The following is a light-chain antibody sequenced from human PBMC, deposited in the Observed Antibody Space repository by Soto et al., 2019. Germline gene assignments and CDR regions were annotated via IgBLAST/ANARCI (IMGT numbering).Light chain of an antibody. CDR3: QQYGASPGT. J-gene: IGKJ1*01. CDR1: QTVSSNY. Sequence: EIVLTQSPGTLSLSPGERATLSCRASQTVSSNYLAWYQQKPGQAPRLLIYGASNRVTGIPDRFSGSGSGTDFTLTISGLEPEDFAVYYCQQYGASPGTFGQGTKVDIK. V-gene: IGKV3-20*01. CDR2: GAS.